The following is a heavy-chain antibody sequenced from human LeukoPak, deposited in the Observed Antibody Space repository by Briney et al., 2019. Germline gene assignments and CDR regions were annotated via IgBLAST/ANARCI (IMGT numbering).Heavy chain of an antibody. D-gene: IGHD2-15*01. V-gene: IGHV3-7*01. Sequence: GGSLRLSCAASGFTFSSYWMSWVRQAPGKGLEWVANIKQDGSEKYYVDSVKGRFTISRDNAKNSLYLQMNSLSAEDTAVYYCARDRETYSNNWFDPWGQGTLVTVSS. J-gene: IGHJ5*02. CDR1: GFTFSSYW. CDR2: IKQDGSEK. CDR3: ARDRETYSNNWFDP.